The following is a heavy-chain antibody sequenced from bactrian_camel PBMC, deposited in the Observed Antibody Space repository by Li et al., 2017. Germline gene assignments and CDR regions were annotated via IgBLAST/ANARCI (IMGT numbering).Heavy chain of an antibody. CDR3: AKALGAGDYYTGEYGY. CDR1: GNYYSTYY. D-gene: IGHD1*01. J-gene: IGHJ4*01. Sequence: HVQLVESGGGSVQSGGSLRLSCAASGNYYSTYYMGWFRQAPGKEREGVARIDKDSSTSYADSVKGRFTMSRDNAKNILYLQMNNLKSEDTALYYCAKALGAGDYYTGEYGYWGRGTQVTVS. V-gene: IGHV3S53*01. CDR2: IDKDSST.